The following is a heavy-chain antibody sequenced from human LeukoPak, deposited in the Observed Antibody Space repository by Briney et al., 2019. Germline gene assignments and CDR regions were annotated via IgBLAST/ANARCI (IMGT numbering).Heavy chain of an antibody. Sequence: GGSLRLSCAASGFTFSNYAMSWVRQALGKGLEWVAFIRYDGSNKYYADSVKGRFTISRDNAKNTLSLQMNSLRAEDTAVYYCAKDGGYYYYMDVWGKGTTVTVSS. CDR2: IRYDGSNK. J-gene: IGHJ6*03. CDR1: GFTFSNYA. CDR3: AKDGGYYYYMDV. V-gene: IGHV3-30*02. D-gene: IGHD2-15*01.